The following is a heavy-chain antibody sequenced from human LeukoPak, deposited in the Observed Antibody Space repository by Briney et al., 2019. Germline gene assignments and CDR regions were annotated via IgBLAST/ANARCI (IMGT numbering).Heavy chain of an antibody. J-gene: IGHJ4*02. CDR3: ATHRDYYDSSGYYNY. Sequence: PSETLSLTCTVSGGSISSSSYYWGWIRQPPGKGLEWIGSIYYSGSTYYNPSLKSRVTITVDTSKNQFSLKLSSVTAADTAVYYCATHRDYYDSSGYYNYWGQGTLVTVSS. D-gene: IGHD3-22*01. V-gene: IGHV4-39*07. CDR1: GGSISSSSYY. CDR2: IYYSGST.